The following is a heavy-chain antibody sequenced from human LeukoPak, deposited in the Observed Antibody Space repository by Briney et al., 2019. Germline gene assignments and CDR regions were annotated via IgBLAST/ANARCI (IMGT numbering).Heavy chain of an antibody. CDR2: ISSSSSTI. Sequence: PGGSLRLSCAASGFTFSSYSMNWVRQAPGKGLEWVSYISSSSSTIYYADSVKGRFTISRDNAKNSLYLQMNSLRAEDTAVYYCARDRGYCTNGVCSTFDYWGQGTLVTVSS. D-gene: IGHD2-8*01. CDR1: GFTFSSYS. V-gene: IGHV3-48*01. CDR3: ARDRGYCTNGVCSTFDY. J-gene: IGHJ4*02.